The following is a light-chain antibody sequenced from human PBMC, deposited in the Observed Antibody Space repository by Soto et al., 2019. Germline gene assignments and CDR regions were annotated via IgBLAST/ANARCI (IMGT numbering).Light chain of an antibody. CDR3: SSYRTSNTRQIV. V-gene: IGLV2-14*03. J-gene: IGLJ1*01. CDR1: SSDVGGYNY. Sequence: QSALTQPASVSGSPGQSITISCTGTSSDVGGYNYVSWYQHHPGKAPKLMIYDVSTRPSGVSNRFSGSKSGNTASLSISGLQPEDEADYCWSSYRTSNTRQIVCGTGTKVTVL. CDR2: DVS.